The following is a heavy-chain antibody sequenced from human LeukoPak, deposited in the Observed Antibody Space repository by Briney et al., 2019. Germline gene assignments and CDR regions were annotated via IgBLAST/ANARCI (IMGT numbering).Heavy chain of an antibody. CDR2: IYYSGST. V-gene: IGHV4-59*08. Sequence: TSETLSLTCTVSGGSISNYYWSWIRQPPGKGLEWIGHIYYSGSTNYNPSLKSRVIISLDTSKNQFSLKVSSVTAADTAVYYCARGSWSSSIDYWGQGTLVTVSS. J-gene: IGHJ4*02. CDR3: ARGSWSSSIDY. CDR1: GGSISNYY. D-gene: IGHD6-6*01.